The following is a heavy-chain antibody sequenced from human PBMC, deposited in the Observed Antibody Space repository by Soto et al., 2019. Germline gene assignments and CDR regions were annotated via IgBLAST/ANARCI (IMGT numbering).Heavy chain of an antibody. CDR1: GGSISSYY. D-gene: IGHD6-6*01. CDR2: SYTSGST. J-gene: IGHJ6*02. V-gene: IGHV4-4*07. CDR3: AREGYSSSSGLYYYSYGMDV. Sequence: SETLSLTCTVSGGSISSYYWSWIRQPAGKGLEWIGRSYTSGSTNYNPSLKSRVTMSVDTSKNQFSLKLSSVTAADTAVYYCAREGYSSSSGLYYYSYGMDVWGQGTTVTVSS.